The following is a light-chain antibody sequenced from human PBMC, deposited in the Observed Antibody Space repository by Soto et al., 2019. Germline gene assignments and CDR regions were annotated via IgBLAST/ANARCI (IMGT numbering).Light chain of an antibody. Sequence: QAVVTQEPSLTVSPGGTVTLTCASSTGAVTSGDYPNWFQQKPGQAPRALIYSTSNKHPWTPAQFSGSVLGGKAALTLSGVQTEDEAEYYCLIYYGGAQEVFGGGTQLTVL. CDR1: TGAVTSGDY. J-gene: IGLJ2*01. V-gene: IGLV7-43*01. CDR3: LIYYGGAQEV. CDR2: STS.